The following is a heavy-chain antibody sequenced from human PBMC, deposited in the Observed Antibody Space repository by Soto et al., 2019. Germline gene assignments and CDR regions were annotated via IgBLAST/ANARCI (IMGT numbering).Heavy chain of an antibody. Sequence: ASVKVSCKASGYSFTRYGISWVRQAPGQGLEWMGWISGYNGDTNYAQKFQDRVSMTIDTSTGTAYMELRSLTSDDTAIYYCAKNGQPPYYYYGLDVWGQGTKVTVSS. V-gene: IGHV1-18*01. CDR2: ISGYNGDT. J-gene: IGHJ6*02. D-gene: IGHD2-8*01. CDR1: GYSFTRYG. CDR3: AKNGQPPYYYYGLDV.